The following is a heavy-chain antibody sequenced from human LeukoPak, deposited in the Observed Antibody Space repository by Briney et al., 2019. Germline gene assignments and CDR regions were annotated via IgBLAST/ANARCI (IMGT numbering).Heavy chain of an antibody. CDR3: AKENYGDSTGGRFQH. CDR2: ITFTSSTI. J-gene: IGHJ1*01. V-gene: IGHV3-48*01. CDR1: GFTFSSYS. Sequence: PGGSLRLSCAASGFTFSSYSMTWVRQAPGKGLEWVSYITFTSSTIHYADSVKGRFTISRVNSKNTLYLQMNSLRAEDTAVYYCAKENYGDSTGGRFQHWGQGTLVTVSS. D-gene: IGHD4-17*01.